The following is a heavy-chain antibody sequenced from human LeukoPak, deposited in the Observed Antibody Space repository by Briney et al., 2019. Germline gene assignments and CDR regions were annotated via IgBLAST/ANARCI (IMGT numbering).Heavy chain of an antibody. J-gene: IGHJ4*02. D-gene: IGHD3-22*01. CDR2: ITGSDDST. V-gene: IGHV3-23*01. Sequence: GGSLRLSCTASGFTFSTYWMSWVRQAPGEGLEWVSTITGSDDSTYYADSVKGRFTISRDYSKNTVLLQLNNLRAEDTAIYYCAKGPQLYSGYHPDYWGQGTLVTVSS. CDR1: GFTFSTYW. CDR3: AKGPQLYSGYHPDY.